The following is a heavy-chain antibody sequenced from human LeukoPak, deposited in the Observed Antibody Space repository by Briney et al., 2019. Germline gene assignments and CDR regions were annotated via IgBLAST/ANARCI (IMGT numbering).Heavy chain of an antibody. CDR1: GYSISSSYS. CDR3: ARDPDTSDGVD. D-gene: IGHD2-21*02. CDR2: IHHSGST. V-gene: IGHV4-38-2*02. J-gene: IGHJ4*02. Sequence: PSETLSLTCTVSGYSISSSYSWGWIRQPPEKGLEWIGSIHHSGSTDYNPSLKSRVTISLDTSKNQFSLRLTSVTAADTAVYYCARDPDTSDGVDWGQGTLVTVSS.